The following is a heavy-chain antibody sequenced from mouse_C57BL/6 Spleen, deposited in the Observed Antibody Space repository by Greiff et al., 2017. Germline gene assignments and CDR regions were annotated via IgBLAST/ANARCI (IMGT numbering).Heavy chain of an antibody. D-gene: IGHD2-5*01. CDR2: INYDGSST. CDR3: ARDLSPTIVTGVFAY. J-gene: IGHJ3*01. Sequence: EVKLMESEGGLVQPGSSMKLSCTASGFTFSDYYMAWVRQVPEKGLEWVANINYDGSSTYYLDSLKSRFIISRDNAKNILYLQMSSLKSEDTATYYCARDLSPTIVTGVFAYWGQGTLVTVSA. V-gene: IGHV5-16*01. CDR1: GFTFSDYY.